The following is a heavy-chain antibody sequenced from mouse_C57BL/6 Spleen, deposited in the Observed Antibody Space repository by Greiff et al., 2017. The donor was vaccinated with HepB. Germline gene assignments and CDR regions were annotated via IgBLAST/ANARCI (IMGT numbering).Heavy chain of an antibody. CDR1: GYTFTSYW. J-gene: IGHJ4*01. CDR3: ARGGYFYAMDY. CDR2: IDPSDSET. Sequence: QVQLQQPGAELVRPGSSVKLSCKASGYTFTSYWMHWVKQRPIQGLDWIGNIDPSDSETHYNQKFKDKATLTVDKSSSTAYMQLSSLTSEDSAVYYCARGGYFYAMDYWGQGTSVTVSS. D-gene: IGHD2-3*01. V-gene: IGHV1-52*01.